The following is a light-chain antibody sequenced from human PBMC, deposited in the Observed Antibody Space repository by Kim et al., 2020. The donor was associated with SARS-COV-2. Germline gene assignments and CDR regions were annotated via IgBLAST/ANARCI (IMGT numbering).Light chain of an antibody. Sequence: ITISCNGTSSDVGGYNYVSWYQQHPGKAPKLMIYDVSNRPSGVSNRFSGSKSGNTASLTISGLQAEDEADYYCSSYTSSSTLEGVFGTGTKVTVL. CDR3: SSYTSSSTLEGV. J-gene: IGLJ1*01. CDR1: SSDVGGYNY. CDR2: DVS. V-gene: IGLV2-14*03.